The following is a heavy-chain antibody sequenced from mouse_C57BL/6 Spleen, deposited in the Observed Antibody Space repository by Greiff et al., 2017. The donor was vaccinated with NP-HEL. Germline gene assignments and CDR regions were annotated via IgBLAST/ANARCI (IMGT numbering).Heavy chain of an antibody. CDR3: ARHESWGYFDY. Sequence: EVQGVESGGGLVQPGGSLKLSCAASGFTFSDYYMYWVRQTPEKRLEWVAYISNGGGSTYYPDTVKGRFTISRDNAKNTLYLQMSRLKSEDTAMYYCARHESWGYFDYWGQGTTLTVSS. J-gene: IGHJ2*01. CDR2: ISNGGGST. D-gene: IGHD4-1*01. CDR1: GFTFSDYY. V-gene: IGHV5-12*01.